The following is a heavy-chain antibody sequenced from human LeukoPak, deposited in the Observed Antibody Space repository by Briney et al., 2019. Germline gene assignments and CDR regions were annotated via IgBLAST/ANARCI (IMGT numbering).Heavy chain of an antibody. V-gene: IGHV3-33*01. Sequence: GGSLRLSCAASGFIFSCCGLHWVRRAPGKGLEWVAVIWADGSNKYYADSVKGRFTISRDNSKNTLYLQMNSLRDEDTAVYYCARHAADDFWSGYFSDDYWGQGTLVTVSS. CDR2: IWADGSNK. CDR3: ARHAADDFWSGYFSDDY. D-gene: IGHD3-3*01. CDR1: GFIFSCCG. J-gene: IGHJ4*02.